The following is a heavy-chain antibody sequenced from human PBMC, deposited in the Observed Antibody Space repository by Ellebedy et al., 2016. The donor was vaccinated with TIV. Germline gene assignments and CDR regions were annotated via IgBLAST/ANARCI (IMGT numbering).Heavy chain of an antibody. CDR1: GFTFSSYD. J-gene: IGHJ4*02. CDR3: AKVPVGFCSTGPCSYFDD. Sequence: PGGSLRLSCAASGFTFSSYDMHRVRQAPGKELEWVAVITYDGTKRYYVDSVKGRFTISRDDSKKTLYLELNSLRPEDAAVYYCAKVPVGFCSTGPCSYFDDWGLGTLVTVSS. CDR2: ITYDGTKR. D-gene: IGHD2-8*02. V-gene: IGHV3-30*18.